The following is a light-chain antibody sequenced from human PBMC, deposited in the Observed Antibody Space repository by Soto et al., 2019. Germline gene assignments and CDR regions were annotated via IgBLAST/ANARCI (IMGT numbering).Light chain of an antibody. CDR2: GAT. V-gene: IGKV3-20*01. CDR1: KSVSSSY. J-gene: IGKJ1*01. Sequence: SGLETASGPPSLSPGGRATPSCRASKSVSSSYLDWPGQAPGQAPRLPTYGATRRATGITGRLSGSGSGSDFSRPISREETVDFGEYYCQQYGTFGQGTKVDIK. CDR3: QQYGT.